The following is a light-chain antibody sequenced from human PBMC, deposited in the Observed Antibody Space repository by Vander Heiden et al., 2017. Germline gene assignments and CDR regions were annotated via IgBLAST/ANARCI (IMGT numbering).Light chain of an antibody. J-gene: IGLJ2*01. CDR1: SSNIGSNY. V-gene: IGLV1-47*02. Sequence: HSVLTQPPPASVTPGQRVTISCSGSSSNIGSNYVYWYQQLPGTAPQLLILCKNQRPSGVPDRFSCSTSCTSAYPVTSGLRSEDEADEYCSASADSMSGFVVFGGGTKLTVL. CDR2: CKN. CDR3: SASADSMSGFVV.